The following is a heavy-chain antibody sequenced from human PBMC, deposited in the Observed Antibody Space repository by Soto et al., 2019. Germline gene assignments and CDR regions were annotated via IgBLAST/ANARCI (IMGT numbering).Heavy chain of an antibody. CDR2: ISWNSGSI. D-gene: IGHD6-6*01. Sequence: EVQLVESGGGLVQPGRSLRLSCAASGFTFDDYAMHWVRQAPGKGLEWVSGISWNSGSIGYADSVKGRFTISRDNAKHSLYLQMNSLRAEDTALYYCAKGEYSSSLGYFDYWGQGTLVTVSS. J-gene: IGHJ4*02. CDR1: GFTFDDYA. V-gene: IGHV3-9*01. CDR3: AKGEYSSSLGYFDY.